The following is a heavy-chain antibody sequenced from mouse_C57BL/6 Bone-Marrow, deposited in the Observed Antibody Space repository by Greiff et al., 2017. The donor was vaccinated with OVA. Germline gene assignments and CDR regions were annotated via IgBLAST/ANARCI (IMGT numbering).Heavy chain of an antibody. CDR2: IYPRSGNT. CDR1: GYTFTSYG. J-gene: IGHJ3*01. Sequence: QVQLQQSGAELARPGASVKLSCKASGYTFTSYGISWVKQRTGQGLEWIGEIYPRSGNTYYNEKFKGKATLTADKSSSTAYMELRSLTSEDAAVYFCARCLDGYYVGFAYWGQGTLVTVSA. V-gene: IGHV1-81*01. CDR3: ARCLDGYYVGFAY. D-gene: IGHD2-3*01.